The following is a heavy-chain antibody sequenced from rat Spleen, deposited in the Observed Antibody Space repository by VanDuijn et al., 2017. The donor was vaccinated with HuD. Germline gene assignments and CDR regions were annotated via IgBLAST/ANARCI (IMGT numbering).Heavy chain of an antibody. J-gene: IGHJ2*01. V-gene: IGHV5-19*01. Sequence: EVQLVESGGGLVQPGRSLKLSCAASGFTFSNYGMHWIRQAPTTGLEWVASISPSGSISNYRNSVKGRFTISRDNAQNTLYLQMNSLRSEDTATYYCTRDYYDGSYYYFDYWGQGIMVTVSS. D-gene: IGHD1-12*02. CDR2: ISPSGSIS. CDR3: TRDYYDGSYYYFDY. CDR1: GFTFSNYG.